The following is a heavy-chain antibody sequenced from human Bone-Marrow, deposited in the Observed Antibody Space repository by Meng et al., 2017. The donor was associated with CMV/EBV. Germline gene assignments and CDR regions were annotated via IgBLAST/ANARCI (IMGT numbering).Heavy chain of an antibody. J-gene: IGHJ6*02. CDR1: GYTFTSYG. D-gene: IGHD2-2*01. CDR2: ISAYNGNT. V-gene: IGHV1-18*01. CDR3: ARDQLGYWSSTSCYLGDYYYGMDV. Sequence: ASVKVSCKASGYTFTSYGISWVRQAPGQGLEWMGWISAYNGNTNYAQKLQGRVTMTTDTSTSTAYMEPRSLRSDDTAVYYCARDQLGYWSSTSCYLGDYYYGMDVWGQGTTVTVSS.